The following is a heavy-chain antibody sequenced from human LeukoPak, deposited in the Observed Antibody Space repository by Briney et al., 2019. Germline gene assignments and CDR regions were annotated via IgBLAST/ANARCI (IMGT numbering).Heavy chain of an antibody. CDR2: ISGYNANT. D-gene: IGHD3-22*01. V-gene: IGHV1-18*01. CDR3: VRDSGGHQTSRSTMIIDNWFDS. Sequence: ASVKVSCKASGYTFINYGISWVRQAPGQGLEWMGWISGYNANTDYAQNFQDRVIMTTDTSTSTAYMDLRNLNSNDTADCYCVRDSGGHQTSRSTMIIDNWFDSWGQGTLVTVSS. J-gene: IGHJ5*01. CDR1: GYTFINYG.